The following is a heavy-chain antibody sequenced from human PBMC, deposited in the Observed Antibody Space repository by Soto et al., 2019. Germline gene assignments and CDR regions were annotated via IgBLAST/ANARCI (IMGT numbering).Heavy chain of an antibody. CDR2: ISGYNGNT. Sequence: QVQLVQSGAEVKKPGASVKVSCKASGYTFTSYYISWVRQAPGQGLEWMGWISGYNGNTNYAQKLQGRVTMTTDTSTTTASRKLRSLRSDDTDVYYCAREGPPSLNWGQGTRVTVSS. CDR1: GYTFTSYY. J-gene: IGHJ4*02. D-gene: IGHD2-2*01. CDR3: AREGPPSLN. V-gene: IGHV1-18*01.